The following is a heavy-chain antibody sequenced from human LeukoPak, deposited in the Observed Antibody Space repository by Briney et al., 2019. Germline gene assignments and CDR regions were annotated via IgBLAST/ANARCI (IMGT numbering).Heavy chain of an antibody. V-gene: IGHV5-51*01. CDR3: TRRGTYYRGGDY. CDR2: IYPGDSDT. Sequence: GESLKISCKASGYSFISYRIDWVRQVPGKGLEWMEIIYPGDSDTRYSPSFQGQVTISADKSIFTAYLQWSSLKASDTAMYYCTRRGTYYRGGDYWGQGTLVTVSS. J-gene: IGHJ4*02. CDR1: GYSFISYR. D-gene: IGHD1-26*01.